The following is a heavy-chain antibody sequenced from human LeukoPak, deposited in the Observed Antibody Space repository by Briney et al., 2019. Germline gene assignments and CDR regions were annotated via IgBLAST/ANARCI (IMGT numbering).Heavy chain of an antibody. CDR1: GGSFSGYY. CDR3: ARTPHDCSGGSCYPFYFDY. D-gene: IGHD2-15*01. V-gene: IGHV4-34*01. Sequence: SETLSLTCAVYGGSFSGYYWSWIRQPPGKGLEWIGEINNSGSTNYNPPPKSRVTISLDTPDNPFSLKLSSVTAADTAVYYCARTPHDCSGGSCYPFYFDYWGQGTLVSVSS. J-gene: IGHJ4*02. CDR2: INNSGST.